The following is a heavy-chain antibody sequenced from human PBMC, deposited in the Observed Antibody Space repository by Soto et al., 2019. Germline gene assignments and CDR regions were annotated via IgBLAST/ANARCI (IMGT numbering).Heavy chain of an antibody. V-gene: IGHV3-49*03. CDR1: GVTFSDNA. J-gene: IGHJ4*02. Sequence: GGSLRLSCTASGVTFSDNALSWIRQAPGKGLEWVGFIRSKPYGGTTEYAASVKGRFTISRDDSKSIAYLQMISLKTGDTAVYYCTRLSWLSSDYWGQGTLVTVSS. D-gene: IGHD3-9*01. CDR3: TRLSWLSSDY. CDR2: IRSKPYGGTT.